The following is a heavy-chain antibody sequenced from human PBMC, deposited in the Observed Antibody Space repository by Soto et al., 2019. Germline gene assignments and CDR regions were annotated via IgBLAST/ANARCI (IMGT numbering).Heavy chain of an antibody. CDR3: ARDSGKYSSGSSPFDY. D-gene: IGHD6-19*01. Sequence: GESLKISCKASGYTFTSYGISWVRQAPGQGLEWMGWISAYNGNTNYAQKLQGRVTMTTDTSTSTAYMELRSLRSDDTAVYYCARDSGKYSSGSSPFDYWGQGTLVTVSS. J-gene: IGHJ4*02. V-gene: IGHV1-18*01. CDR2: ISAYNGNT. CDR1: GYTFTSYG.